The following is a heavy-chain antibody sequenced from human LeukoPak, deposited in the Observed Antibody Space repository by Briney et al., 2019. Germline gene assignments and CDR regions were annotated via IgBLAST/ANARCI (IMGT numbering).Heavy chain of an antibody. Sequence: GGSLRLSCAASGFPFSNYAMHWVRQAPGKGLEWVSAISGSGGSTYYADSVKGRFTISRDNSKNTLYLQMNSLRAEDTAVYYCARVEVYSSSWYGGCYFDYWGQGTLVTVSS. D-gene: IGHD6-13*01. CDR3: ARVEVYSSSWYGGCYFDY. CDR2: ISGSGGST. V-gene: IGHV3-23*01. CDR1: GFPFSNYA. J-gene: IGHJ4*02.